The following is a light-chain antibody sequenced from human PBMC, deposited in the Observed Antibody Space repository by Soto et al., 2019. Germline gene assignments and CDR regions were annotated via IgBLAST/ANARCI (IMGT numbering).Light chain of an antibody. CDR1: SSDVGGYNY. CDR3: SSYTSSSIDYV. CDR2: EVS. V-gene: IGLV2-14*01. J-gene: IGLJ1*01. Sequence: QSALTQPASVSGSPGQSITISCTGTSSDVGGYNYVSWYQQHPGKAPQLMIYEVSNRPSGVSNRSSGSKSGNTASLTISGLQAEDEADYYCSSYTSSSIDYVFGTGTKLTVL.